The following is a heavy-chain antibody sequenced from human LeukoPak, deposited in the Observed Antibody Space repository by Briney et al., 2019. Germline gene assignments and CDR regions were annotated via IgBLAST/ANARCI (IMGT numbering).Heavy chain of an antibody. V-gene: IGHV3-7*01. CDR3: ARDKDSSSFWSGYPFDY. CDR1: YW. D-gene: IGHD3-3*01. J-gene: IGHJ4*02. CDR2: IKQDGGEK. Sequence: YWMSWVRQAPGKGLEWVANIKQDGGEKYYVDSVKGRFTISRDNAKNSLYLQMNSLRAEDTAVYYCARDKDSSSFWSGYPFDYWGQGTLVTVSS.